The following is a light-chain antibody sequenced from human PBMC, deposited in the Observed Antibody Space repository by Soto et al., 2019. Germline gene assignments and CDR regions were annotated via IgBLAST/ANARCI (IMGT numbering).Light chain of an antibody. J-gene: IGKJ1*01. V-gene: IGKV4-1*01. CDR1: QSVFYSSNNKNY. CDR2: WAS. CDR3: QQYYRPWT. Sequence: DIVMTQSPDSLAVSLGERATINCKSSQSVFYSSNNKNYLAWYQQKPGQPPKLLIHWASTRESGVPDRFSGSGSGTDFTLTISSLQAEDVAVYYCQQYYRPWTFGQGTKVEIK.